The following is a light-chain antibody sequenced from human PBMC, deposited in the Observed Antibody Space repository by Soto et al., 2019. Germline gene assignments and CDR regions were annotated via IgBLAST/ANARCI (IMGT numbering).Light chain of an antibody. CDR3: QQYYSIRHT. CDR2: WAS. V-gene: IGKV4-1*01. CDR1: QSVLFTSNNRNY. Sequence: DIVMTQSPDSLAVSLGERATINCKSSQSVLFTSNNRNYIRWYQQKPGQFPTLLIYWASTRESGVPDRFSGSGSGPGFSLTIINVQAEDVAVYSCQQYYSIRHTSGQGTKLEIK. J-gene: IGKJ2*01.